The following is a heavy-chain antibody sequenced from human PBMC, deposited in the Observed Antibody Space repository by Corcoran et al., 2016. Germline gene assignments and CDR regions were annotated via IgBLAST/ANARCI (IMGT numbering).Heavy chain of an antibody. CDR2: VSYDGSIK. CDR1: GLTFSSYG. D-gene: IGHD3-3*01. J-gene: IGHJ4*02. Sequence: QVQLMESGGGVVQPGRSLRLSCAASGLTFSSYGMHWVRQAPGRGLEWVAVVSYDGSIKYYVGSVKGRFTISRDNSKNTLYLQMNSLRAEDTAVYYCAKGLPVFGVSGPFDYWGQGTLVTVSS. CDR3: AKGLPVFGVSGPFDY. V-gene: IGHV3-30*18.